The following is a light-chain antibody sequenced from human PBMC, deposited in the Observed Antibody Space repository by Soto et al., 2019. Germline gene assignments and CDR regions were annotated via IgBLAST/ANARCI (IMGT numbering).Light chain of an antibody. Sequence: DIQMTQSPTSLSASVGDRVTITCRASQGIRNYVAWYQQIPGKAPKLLIYAASTLQSGVPSRFSGSGSGSDFTLTINGLQPENVATSSCQKYSSVPVFGPGTKVKIK. CDR1: QGIRNY. V-gene: IGKV1-27*01. J-gene: IGKJ3*01. CDR3: QKYSSVPV. CDR2: AAS.